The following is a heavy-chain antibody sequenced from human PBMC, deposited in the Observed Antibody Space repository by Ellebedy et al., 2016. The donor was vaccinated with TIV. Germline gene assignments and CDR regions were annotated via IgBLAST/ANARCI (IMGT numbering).Heavy chain of an antibody. D-gene: IGHD4-17*01. V-gene: IGHV5-51*01. Sequence: GESLKISCKGSGYSFTSYWIGWVRQMPGKGLEWMGIIYPGDSDTRYSPSFQGQVTISADKSISTAYLQWSSLKASDTAMYYCASDLSYGDEVRALGAFDIWGQGTMVTVSS. J-gene: IGHJ3*02. CDR2: IYPGDSDT. CDR3: ASDLSYGDEVRALGAFDI. CDR1: GYSFTSYW.